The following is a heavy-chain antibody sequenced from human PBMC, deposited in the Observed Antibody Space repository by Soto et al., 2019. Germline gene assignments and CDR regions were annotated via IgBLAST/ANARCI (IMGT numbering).Heavy chain of an antibody. Sequence: ASVKVSCKASGYTFTGYYMHWVRQAPGQGLEWMGWINPNSGSTSYAQKFQGRVTMTRDTSTSTVYMELSSLRSEDTAVYYCARDQAIVVVPAANAFDIWGQGTMVTVSS. CDR2: INPNSGST. J-gene: IGHJ3*02. CDR3: ARDQAIVVVPAANAFDI. V-gene: IGHV1-46*03. D-gene: IGHD2-2*01. CDR1: GYTFTGYY.